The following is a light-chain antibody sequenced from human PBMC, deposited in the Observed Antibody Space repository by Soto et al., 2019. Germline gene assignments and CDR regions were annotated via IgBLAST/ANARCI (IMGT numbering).Light chain of an antibody. CDR3: QHSYYSPS. J-gene: IGKJ4*01. CDR1: QKITTY. V-gene: IGKV1-39*01. Sequence: DVQMTQSPSALSASVGDRVTITCRASQKITTYLNWYQQNPGKAPKLLIDAASTLQDGVPSRFSGSGSGTEFTLPISSLQPEDFATYYCQHSYYSPSFGGGTKVEIK. CDR2: AAS.